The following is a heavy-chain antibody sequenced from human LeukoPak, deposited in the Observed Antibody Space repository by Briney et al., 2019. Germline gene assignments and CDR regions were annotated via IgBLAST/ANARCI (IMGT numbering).Heavy chain of an antibody. CDR3: ARGHYYGMDV. J-gene: IGHJ6*02. Sequence: GGSLRLSCAASESTFSKFWMHWVRQAPGKGLVWVSGINRDGSTTTYADSVKGRFTVSRDNAKNTLYLQMNSLRAEDTAVYYCARGHYYGMDVWGQGTTVTVSS. CDR2: INRDGSTT. V-gene: IGHV3-74*03. CDR1: ESTFSKFW.